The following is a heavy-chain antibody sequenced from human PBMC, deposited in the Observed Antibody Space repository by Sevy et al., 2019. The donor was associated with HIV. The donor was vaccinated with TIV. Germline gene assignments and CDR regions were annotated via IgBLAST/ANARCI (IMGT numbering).Heavy chain of an antibody. Sequence: GGSLRLSCAASGFTFSDFYMSWIRQAPGKGLEWISYISGSDNTIYYADSVKGRFTTSSDNDKKSLYLQMNSLRAEAAAVYYCGRDHVKDGDLGDYYYFAMDLWGQGTTVTVSS. CDR2: ISGSDNTI. CDR3: GRDHVKDGDLGDYYYFAMDL. CDR1: GFTFSDFY. D-gene: IGHD4-17*01. J-gene: IGHJ6*02. V-gene: IGHV3-11*01.